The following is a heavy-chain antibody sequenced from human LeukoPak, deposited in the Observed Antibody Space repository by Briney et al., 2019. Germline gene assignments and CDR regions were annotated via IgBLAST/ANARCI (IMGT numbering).Heavy chain of an antibody. J-gene: IGHJ3*02. D-gene: IGHD4-11*01. CDR1: GFTFSSYA. V-gene: IGHV3-23*01. CDR3: ARRDDYTNYGFDI. Sequence: PGGSLRLSCAASGFTFSSYAMSWVRQAPGKGLEWVSAISGSGGSTYYADSVKGRFTISRDNSKNTLYLQMDSLRAEDTAVYYCARRDDYTNYGFDIWGQGTMVTVSS. CDR2: ISGSGGST.